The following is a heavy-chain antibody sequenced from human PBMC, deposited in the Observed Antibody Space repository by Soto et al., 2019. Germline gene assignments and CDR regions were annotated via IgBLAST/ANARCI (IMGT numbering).Heavy chain of an antibody. V-gene: IGHV3-30*18. Sequence: PGGSLRLSCAASGFTFSSYVMHWVRQAPGKGLEWVAVISYDGSYKYYADSVKGRFTISRDNSKHTLYLQMSSLRVEDTAVYYCAKSIIAAGTYHFDNWGQGALVTVSS. D-gene: IGHD6-13*01. CDR1: GFTFSSYV. J-gene: IGHJ4*02. CDR2: ISYDGSYK. CDR3: AKSIIAAGTYHFDN.